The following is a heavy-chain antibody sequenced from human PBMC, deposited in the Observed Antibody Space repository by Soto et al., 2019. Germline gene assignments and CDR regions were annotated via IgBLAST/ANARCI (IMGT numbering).Heavy chain of an antibody. CDR3: ETELGVAF. V-gene: IGHV3-7*03. CDR2: INKDGSQR. CDR1: GLSLCNYW. J-gene: IGHJ4*02. Sequence: PGGPLRLCGAASGLSLCNYWTKGGRQAPGKGLQVVSNINKDGSQRNYVDSVKGRFTIVRDNDQNSLALQIHSLRVRDTGMHYNETELGVAFWGQGALVIVCS. D-gene: IGHD2-8*02.